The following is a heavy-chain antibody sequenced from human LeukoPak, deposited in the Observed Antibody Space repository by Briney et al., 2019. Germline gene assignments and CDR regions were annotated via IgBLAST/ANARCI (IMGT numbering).Heavy chain of an antibody. CDR1: GFTFSSYS. J-gene: IGHJ3*02. D-gene: IGHD3/OR15-3a*01. CDR3: ANTNYDFWSTYPREGDVFDI. CDR2: ILSSGSSI. V-gene: IGHV3-48*04. Sequence: PGGSLRLSCVASGFTFSSYSMNWVRQAPGKGLEWVSYILSSGSSIYYADSVKGRFTISRDNAKNSLYLQMNSLRAEDTAMYYCANTNYDFWSTYPREGDVFDIWGQGTMVTVSS.